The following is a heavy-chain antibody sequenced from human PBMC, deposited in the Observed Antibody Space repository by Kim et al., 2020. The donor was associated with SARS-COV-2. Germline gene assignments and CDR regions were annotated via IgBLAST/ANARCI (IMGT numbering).Heavy chain of an antibody. CDR2: INHSGST. Sequence: SETLSLTCAVYGGSFSGYYWSWIRHPPGKGLEWIGEINHSGSTNYNPSLKSRVTISVDTSKNQFSLKLSSVTAADTAVYYCARAIVVVPAVTYYPIRRRGHGMDVWGQGTTVTVSS. J-gene: IGHJ6*02. V-gene: IGHV4-34*01. D-gene: IGHD2-2*01. CDR1: GGSFSGYY. CDR3: ARAIVVVPAVTYYPIRRRGHGMDV.